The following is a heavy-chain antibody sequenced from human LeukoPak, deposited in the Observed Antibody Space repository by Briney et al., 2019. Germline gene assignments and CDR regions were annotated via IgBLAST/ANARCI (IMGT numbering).Heavy chain of an antibody. CDR1: GFTFNSYS. D-gene: IGHD3-22*01. J-gene: IGHJ4*02. Sequence: NAGGSLRLSCAASGFTFNSYSTNWVRQAPGKGLEWVSCISSSSSYIYYADSVKGRFTIYRDNAKKSLYLQLNSLRAEDTAVYYCARAVRDSSGHLFDYWGQGTLVTVSS. CDR2: ISSSSSYI. CDR3: ARAVRDSSGHLFDY. V-gene: IGHV3-21*01.